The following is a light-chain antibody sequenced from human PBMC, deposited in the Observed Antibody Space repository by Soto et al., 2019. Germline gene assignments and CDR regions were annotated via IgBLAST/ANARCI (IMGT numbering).Light chain of an antibody. Sequence: DIQMTQSPSSLSASVGDRVTITCRASQTISSWLAWYQQKPGTAPKLLIYHASNLESGVPSRFSGSGSGTDFTLTISSLQPDDFATYYCHQYQSYSFGQGTKVDIK. V-gene: IGKV1-5*01. CDR3: HQYQSYS. CDR1: QTISSW. J-gene: IGKJ1*01. CDR2: HAS.